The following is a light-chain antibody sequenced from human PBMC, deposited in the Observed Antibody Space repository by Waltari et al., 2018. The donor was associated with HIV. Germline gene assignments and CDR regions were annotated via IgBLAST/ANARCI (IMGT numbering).Light chain of an antibody. CDR2: AFS. CDR3: CSYVGWSTILYV. Sequence: SALTQPASVSGSPGQSITIPCTGTSSDVGSYNLVPWYQQHPGKAPKLMIYAFSKRPSGVSNRFSGSKSGNTASLTISGLQAEDEADYYSCSYVGWSTILYVFGTGTKVTVL. CDR1: SSDVGSYNL. V-gene: IGLV2-23*02. J-gene: IGLJ1*01.